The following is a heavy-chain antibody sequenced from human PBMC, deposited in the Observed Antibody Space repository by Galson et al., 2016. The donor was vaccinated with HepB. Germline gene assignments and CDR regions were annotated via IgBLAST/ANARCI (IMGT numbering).Heavy chain of an antibody. J-gene: IGHJ4*02. CDR1: GFSFSNSG. CDR3: GKNGGCDY. V-gene: IGHV3-23*01. D-gene: IGHD3-16*01. Sequence: SLRLSCAASGFSFSNSGLSWVRQAPGRGLEWVSGISRTGDDTHYADFVKGRFTFSRDNSKNTLYLYMNNLTAGDTAIYYWGKNGGCDYWGQGALVTVSS. CDR2: ISRTGDDT.